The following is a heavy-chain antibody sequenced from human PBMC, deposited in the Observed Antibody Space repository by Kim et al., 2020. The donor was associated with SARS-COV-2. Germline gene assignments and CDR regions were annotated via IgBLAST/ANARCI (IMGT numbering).Heavy chain of an antibody. CDR3: TRLYSSSSGDFYFDI. V-gene: IGHV3-73*01. J-gene: IGHJ4*02. D-gene: IGHD6-6*01. Sequence: AASMKSRFTLSRDDTKNTAYLQMNSLRTEDTAMYYCTRLYSSSSGDFYFDIWGQGALVTVSS.